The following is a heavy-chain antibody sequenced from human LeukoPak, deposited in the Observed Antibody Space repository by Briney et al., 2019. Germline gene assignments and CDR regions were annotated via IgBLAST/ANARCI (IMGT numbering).Heavy chain of an antibody. Sequence: SQTLSLTCAVPGGSISSGDYYWSWIRQPPGKGLEWIGYIYYSGSTYYNPSLKSRVTISVDTSKNQFSLKLSSVTAADTAVYYCARADRDQSDYVWGSPNDYWGQGTLVTVSS. D-gene: IGHD3-16*01. CDR1: GGSISSGDYY. J-gene: IGHJ4*02. CDR3: ARADRDQSDYVWGSPNDY. V-gene: IGHV4-30-4*01. CDR2: IYYSGST.